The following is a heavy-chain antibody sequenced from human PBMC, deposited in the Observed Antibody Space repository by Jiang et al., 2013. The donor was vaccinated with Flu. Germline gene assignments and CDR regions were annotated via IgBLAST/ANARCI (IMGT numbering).Heavy chain of an antibody. CDR3: ARGAYRGFDF. CDR2: IGTAGDT. Sequence: QLLESGGGLVQPGGSLRLSCAASGFTFRSYDMHWVRQATGKGLEWVSGIGTAGDTYYADSVKGRFTISRDNAKNSLYLRVNILTARDTAVYYCARGAYRGFDFWSQGTTVTVST. CDR1: GFTFRSYD. D-gene: IGHD2-15*01. V-gene: IGHV3-13*01. J-gene: IGHJ3*01.